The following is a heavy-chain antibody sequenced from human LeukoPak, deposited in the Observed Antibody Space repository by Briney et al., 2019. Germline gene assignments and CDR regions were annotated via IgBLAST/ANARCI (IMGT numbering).Heavy chain of an antibody. CDR3: ARGIAAAGTLPSRFDP. D-gene: IGHD6-13*01. CDR1: GGTFSSYA. CDR2: IIPIFGTA. V-gene: IGHV1-69*05. Sequence: SVKVSCKASGGTFSSYAISWVRQAPGQGLEWMGGIIPIFGTANHAQKFQGRVTITTDESTSTAYMELSSLRSEDTAVYYCARGIAAAGTLPSRFDPWGQGTLVTVSS. J-gene: IGHJ5*02.